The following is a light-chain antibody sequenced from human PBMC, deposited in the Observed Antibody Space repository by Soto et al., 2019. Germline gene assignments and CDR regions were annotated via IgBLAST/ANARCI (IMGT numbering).Light chain of an antibody. CDR2: EVS. Sequence: QSVLTQPASVSGSPGQSITISCTGTSGDVDAFDYVSWYQQHPGKAPKLMIFEVSDRPSGVSDRFSGSKSGSTASLTISGLQAEDEADYYCQAYDYSLTASVFGGGTKLTVL. CDR3: QAYDYSLTASV. V-gene: IGLV2-14*01. J-gene: IGLJ3*02. CDR1: SGDVDAFDY.